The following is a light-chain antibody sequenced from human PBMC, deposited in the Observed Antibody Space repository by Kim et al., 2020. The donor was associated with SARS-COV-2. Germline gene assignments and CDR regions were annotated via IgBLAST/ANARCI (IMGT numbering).Light chain of an antibody. V-gene: IGKV1D-13*01. CDR1: QGISSA. Sequence: AIQLTQSPSSLSASVGDRVTITCRASQGISSALAWYQQKPGKGPNLLIYDASNLESGVPSRFSCSGSGTDFTLTISSLQPEDFATYYCQQFNNYPFTFGPGTKVDIK. CDR2: DAS. CDR3: QQFNNYPFT. J-gene: IGKJ3*01.